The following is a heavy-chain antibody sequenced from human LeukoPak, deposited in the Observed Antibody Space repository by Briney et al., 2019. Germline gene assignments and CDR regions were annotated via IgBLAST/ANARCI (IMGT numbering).Heavy chain of an antibody. D-gene: IGHD2-2*01. J-gene: IGHJ5*01. CDR2: ISGSGGTT. CDR3: AKEAADIVVVPAAMMDS. V-gene: IGHV3-23*01. CDR1: GFIFSSYA. Sequence: PGGSLRLSCAASGFIFSSYAMSWVRQAPGKGLEWVSVISGSGGTTYYANSVKGRSTISRDNSKNTLYLQMNSLRAEDTAVYYCAKEAADIVVVPAAMMDSWGQGTLVTVSS.